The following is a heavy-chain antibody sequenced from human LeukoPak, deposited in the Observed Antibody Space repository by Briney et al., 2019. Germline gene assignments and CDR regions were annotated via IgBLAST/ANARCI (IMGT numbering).Heavy chain of an antibody. J-gene: IGHJ4*02. V-gene: IGHV4-39*01. CDR3: AGGLPFTYYYDSSGRFDY. CDR2: IYYSGST. Sequence: SETLSLTCTVSGGSISSSSYYWGWIRQPPGKGLEWIGSIYYSGSTYYNPSLKSRVTISVDTSKNQFSLKLSSVTAADTAVYYCAGGLPFTYYYDSSGRFDYWGQGTLVTVSS. D-gene: IGHD3-22*01. CDR1: GGSISSSSYY.